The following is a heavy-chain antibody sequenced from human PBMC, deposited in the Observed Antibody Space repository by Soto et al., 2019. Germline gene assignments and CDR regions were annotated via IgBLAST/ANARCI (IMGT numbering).Heavy chain of an antibody. J-gene: IGHJ4*02. V-gene: IGHV4-34*01. CDR3: ARGQSSLLLDF. CDR2: INHSGSI. D-gene: IGHD2-8*02. Sequence: QVQLQQWGAGLLKPSETLSLTCAVYGGSFSGYYWSWIRQPPGKGLEWIGEINHSGSINYNPSLKSRVTISVDTSKNQFSLQLSSVTAADTAVYYCARGQSSLLLDFWGQGVLVTVSS. CDR1: GGSFSGYY.